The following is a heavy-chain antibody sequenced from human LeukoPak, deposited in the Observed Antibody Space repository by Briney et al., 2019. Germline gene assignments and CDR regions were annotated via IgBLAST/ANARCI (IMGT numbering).Heavy chain of an antibody. J-gene: IGHJ4*02. CDR2: IYYSGST. D-gene: IGHD6-19*01. CDR3: ARGRRQWLVVTNYFDY. V-gene: IGHV4-31*03. Sequence: SETLSLTCTVSGGSISSGGYYWSWIRQHPGKGLEWIGYIYYSGSTYYNPSLKSRVTISVDTSKNQFSLKLSSVTAADTAVYYCARGRRQWLVVTNYFDYWGQGTLVTVSS. CDR1: GGSISSGGYY.